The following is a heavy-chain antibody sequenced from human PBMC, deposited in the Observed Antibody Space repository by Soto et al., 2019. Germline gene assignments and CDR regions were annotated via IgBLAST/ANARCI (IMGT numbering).Heavy chain of an antibody. J-gene: IGHJ4*02. CDR3: AKLAAGYSSGWYYFDY. D-gene: IGHD6-19*01. V-gene: IGHV3-30*18. Sequence: QVQLVESGGGVVQPGRSLRLSCAASGFTFSSYGMHWVRQAPGKGLEWVAVISYDGSNKYYADSVKGRFTISRDNSKNPLYLPMNSLRAEDTAVYYCAKLAAGYSSGWYYFDYWGQGTLVTVSS. CDR2: ISYDGSNK. CDR1: GFTFSSYG.